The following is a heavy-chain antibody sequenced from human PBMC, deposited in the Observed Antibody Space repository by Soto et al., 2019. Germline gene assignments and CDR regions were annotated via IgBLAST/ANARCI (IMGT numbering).Heavy chain of an antibody. V-gene: IGHV4-31*03. CDR3: ARDQETSGERADYYYWMDF. Sequence: SEPLSLTCTVSGASISSGAYSWSWIRQHPGKGLEWIGYIYYSGSTYYNPSLKSRVTISVDTSKNQFSLKLSSVTAADTAVYYCARDQETSGERADYYYWMDFWGQGTTVTVSS. J-gene: IGHJ6*02. CDR1: GASISSGAYS. CDR2: IYYSGST. D-gene: IGHD6-19*01.